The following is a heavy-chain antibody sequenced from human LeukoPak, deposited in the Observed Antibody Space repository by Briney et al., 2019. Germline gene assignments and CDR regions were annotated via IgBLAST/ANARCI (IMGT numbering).Heavy chain of an antibody. D-gene: IGHD3-16*01. CDR3: AREGSWGLDY. CDR1: GGSISSQH. V-gene: IGHV4-59*11. CDR2: IYYSGSS. Sequence: SETPSLTCTVSGGSISSQHWRWIRQPPGKGLEWIGYIYYSGSSNYNPPLKSQVNIYVDTSKDQFALKLSSVTAADTAVYYWAREGSWGLDYWGQGTLVTVSS. J-gene: IGHJ4*02.